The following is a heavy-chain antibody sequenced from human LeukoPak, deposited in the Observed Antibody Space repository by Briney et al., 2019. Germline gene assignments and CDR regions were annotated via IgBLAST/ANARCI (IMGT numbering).Heavy chain of an antibody. V-gene: IGHV3-21*01. Sequence: GSLRLSCAASGFTFSSYIMNWVRQAPGKGLEWVSSISSSSYIYYADSVKGRFTISRDNAKNSLYLQMNSLRAEDTAVYYCARVLGGTLDQGGFDYWGQGTLVTVSS. D-gene: IGHD1-7*01. J-gene: IGHJ4*02. CDR1: GFTFSSYI. CDR3: ARVLGGTLDQGGFDY. CDR2: ISSSSYI.